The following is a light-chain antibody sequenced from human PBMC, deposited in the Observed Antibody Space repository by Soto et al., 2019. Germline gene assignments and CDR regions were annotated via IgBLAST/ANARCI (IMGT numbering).Light chain of an antibody. CDR1: QSISIW. CDR2: KAS. J-gene: IGKJ1*01. Sequence: DIQMTQSPSTLSASVGDRVTITCRASQSISIWLAWYQQEPGKAPKLLIYKASSLQSRVPSRFYGSGSGTEFTLTISSLQPDDFATYYCQHYNSYPPWTFGQGTKVEIK. V-gene: IGKV1-5*03. CDR3: QHYNSYPPWT.